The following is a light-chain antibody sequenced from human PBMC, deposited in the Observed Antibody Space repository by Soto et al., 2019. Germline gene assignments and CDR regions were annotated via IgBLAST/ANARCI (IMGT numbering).Light chain of an antibody. CDR1: QDINVF. CDR3: QQYNSYST. J-gene: IGKJ1*01. V-gene: IGKV1-5*01. CDR2: EAS. Sequence: DIQMTQSPSSLSASVGDSITITCQASQDINVFLNWYQQKPGRAPKLLIYEASSLESGVPSRFSGSGSGTEFTLTISSLQPDDFATYYCQQYNSYSTFGQGTKVDIK.